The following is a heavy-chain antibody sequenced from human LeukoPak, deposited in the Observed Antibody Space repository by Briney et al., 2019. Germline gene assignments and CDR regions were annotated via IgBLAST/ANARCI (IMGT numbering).Heavy chain of an antibody. CDR1: GYTFTNYG. CDR2: ISGYNGNP. Sequence: GASVKVSCMTSGYTFTNYGISWVRQAPGQGLEWMGWISGYNGNPRYAQKVQGRVTMTTDTSTNTAYMEVNSLRSDDTAIYYCARDPSLAVAGIRLFDYWGQGTLVIVSS. D-gene: IGHD6-19*01. CDR3: ARDPSLAVAGIRLFDY. J-gene: IGHJ4*02. V-gene: IGHV1-18*01.